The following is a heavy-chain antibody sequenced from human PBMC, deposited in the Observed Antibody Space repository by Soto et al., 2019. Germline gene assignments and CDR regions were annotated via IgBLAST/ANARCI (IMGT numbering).Heavy chain of an antibody. CDR2: ISYSGST. Sequence: LSLTCSVSGGSISSSYWSWIRQPPGKGLEWIGYISYSGSTTYNPSLKSRITLSVDTSKNQFSLRVSSVTAADTAVYYCARGHRAMEYYYYYGMDVWGQGTTVTVSS. CDR1: GGSISSSY. D-gene: IGHD5-18*01. CDR3: ARGHRAMEYYYYYGMDV. J-gene: IGHJ6*02. V-gene: IGHV4-59*01.